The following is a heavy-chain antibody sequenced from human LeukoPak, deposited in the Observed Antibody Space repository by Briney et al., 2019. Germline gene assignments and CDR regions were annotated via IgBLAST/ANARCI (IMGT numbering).Heavy chain of an antibody. CDR2: INTDSGNP. Sequence: ASVKVSCKASGYSFNSQGMNWVRQAPGQGLEWMGWINTDSGNPTYAQGFTGRFVFSLDSSVSTAYLQISNLMPEDTTKYYCAREILRFDIWGQGTMVTVSS. J-gene: IGHJ3*02. V-gene: IGHV7-4-1*02. CDR1: GYSFNSQG. CDR3: AREILRFDI.